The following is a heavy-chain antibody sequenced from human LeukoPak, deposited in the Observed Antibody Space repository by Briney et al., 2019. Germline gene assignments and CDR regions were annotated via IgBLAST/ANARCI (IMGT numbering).Heavy chain of an antibody. CDR3: ARGRMVRGVIIMRFDP. V-gene: IGHV4-34*01. Sequence: ETSETLSLTCAVYGGSFSGYCWSWIRQPPGKGLEWIGEINHSGSTNYNPSLKSRVTISVDTSKNQFSLKLSSVTAADTAVYYCARGRMVRGVIIMRFDPWGQGTLVTVSS. CDR2: INHSGST. J-gene: IGHJ5*02. D-gene: IGHD3-10*01. CDR1: GGSFSGYC.